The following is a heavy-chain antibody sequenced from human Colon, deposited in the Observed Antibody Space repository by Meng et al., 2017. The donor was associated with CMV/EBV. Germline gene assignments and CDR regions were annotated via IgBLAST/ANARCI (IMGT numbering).Heavy chain of an antibody. CDR2: IDINGQNR. V-gene: IGHV3-30*02. Sequence: GGSLRLSCAAPEFIIHDYGIHWLRQAPGKGLVWLSFIDINGQNRYNVDIMEGRFTVSKDKSKNTVLLQMNSLKFEDTAVYFCVGHQGGPSEGGRLVWGQGTLVTVSS. D-gene: IGHD3-16*01. J-gene: IGHJ4*02. CDR3: VGHQGGPSEGGRLV. CDR1: EFIIHDYG.